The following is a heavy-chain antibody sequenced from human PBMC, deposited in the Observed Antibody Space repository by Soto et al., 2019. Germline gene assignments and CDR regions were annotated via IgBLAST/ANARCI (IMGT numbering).Heavy chain of an antibody. CDR3: ARDFRLWDSYRYLDY. J-gene: IGHJ4*02. D-gene: IGHD5-18*01. V-gene: IGHV3-30-3*01. CDR2: ISYDGSNK. CDR1: GFTFSSYA. Sequence: PGGSLRLSCAASGFTFSSYAMHWVRQAPGKGLEWVAVISYDGSNKYYADSVKGRFTISRDNSKNTLYLQMNSLRAEDTAVYYCARDFRLWDSYRYLDYWGQGTLVTVSS.